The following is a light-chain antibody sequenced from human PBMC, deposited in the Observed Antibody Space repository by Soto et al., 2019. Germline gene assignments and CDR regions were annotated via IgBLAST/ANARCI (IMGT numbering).Light chain of an antibody. CDR3: QKYYSYPNN. V-gene: IGKV1-9*01. Sequence: DIQLTHSPSVLSASVLYTVTITFRASQALSNYLAWYQQKPGKAPDLLIYSASTLQSGVPSRFSGSGSETEFSLTIRALQPEDFATYYCQKYYSYPNNFGQGTRLEIK. J-gene: IGKJ5*01. CDR2: SAS. CDR1: QALSNY.